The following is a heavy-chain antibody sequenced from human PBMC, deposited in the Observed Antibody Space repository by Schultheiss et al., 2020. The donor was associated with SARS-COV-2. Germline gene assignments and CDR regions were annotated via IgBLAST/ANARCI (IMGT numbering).Heavy chain of an antibody. V-gene: IGHV1-2*06. Sequence: ASVKVSCKASGYTFTGYYMHWVRQAPGQGLEWMGRINPKTGDTHYAQKFQGGVTMTWDTSISTAYVDLSSLTSDDTAVYYCASAGDYGDYVWISYWGQGTLVTVSS. CDR2: INPKTGDT. CDR3: ASAGDYGDYVWISY. CDR1: GYTFTGYY. D-gene: IGHD4-17*01. J-gene: IGHJ4*02.